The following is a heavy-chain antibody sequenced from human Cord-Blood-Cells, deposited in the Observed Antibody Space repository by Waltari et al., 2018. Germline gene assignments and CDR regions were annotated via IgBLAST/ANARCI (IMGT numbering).Heavy chain of an antibody. CDR1: GFTFSSYW. Sequence: EVQLVESGGGLVQPGGSLRLSCAASGFTFSSYWMGWVRQAPGKGLEWVANIKQDGREKYYVDSVKGRFTISRDNAKNSLYLQMNSLRAEDTAVYYCARDGIDFWSGFDYWGQGTLVTVSS. D-gene: IGHD3-3*01. V-gene: IGHV3-7*01. CDR2: IKQDGREK. CDR3: ARDGIDFWSGFDY. J-gene: IGHJ4*02.